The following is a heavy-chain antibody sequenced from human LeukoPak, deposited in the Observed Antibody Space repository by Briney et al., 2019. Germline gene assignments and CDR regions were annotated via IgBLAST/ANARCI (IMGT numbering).Heavy chain of an antibody. Sequence: GGSLRLSCAASGFTFSSYAMSWVRQAPGKGLEWVSAISGSGGSTYYADSVKGRFTISRDNSKNTLYLQMNSLRAEDTAVYYCTRLGYCSSTSCLDSWGQGTLVTVSS. CDR3: TRLGYCSSTSCLDS. CDR2: ISGSGGST. CDR1: GFTFSSYA. J-gene: IGHJ4*02. D-gene: IGHD2-2*01. V-gene: IGHV3-23*01.